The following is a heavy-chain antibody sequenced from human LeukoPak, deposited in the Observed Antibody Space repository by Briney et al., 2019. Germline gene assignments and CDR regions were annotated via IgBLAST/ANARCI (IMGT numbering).Heavy chain of an antibody. CDR2: INPNSGGT. CDR3: AGREIVATVLSY. V-gene: IGHV1-2*02. Sequence: ASVKVSCKASGYTFTGYYMHWVRQAPGQGLEWMGWINPNSGGTNYAQKFQGRVTMTRDTSISTAYMELSRLRSDDTAVYYCAGREIVATVLSYWGQGTLVTVSS. CDR1: GYTFTGYY. J-gene: IGHJ4*02. D-gene: IGHD5-12*01.